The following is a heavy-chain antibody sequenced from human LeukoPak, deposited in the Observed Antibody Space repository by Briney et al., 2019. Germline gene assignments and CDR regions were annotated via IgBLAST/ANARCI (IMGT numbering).Heavy chain of an antibody. CDR2: IKHDGSGK. J-gene: IGHJ4*02. CDR1: GFSFSDHW. V-gene: IGHV3-7*01. D-gene: IGHD5-24*01. Sequence: RSGGSPRLSCEASGFSFSDHWMGWVRQAPGKGLECVANIKHDGSGKEYVDSVKGRFTISRDNAKNSVYLEMSSLRAEDTAGYYCAKWRWRQSEYEDWGQGTLVTVSS. CDR3: AKWRWRQSEYED.